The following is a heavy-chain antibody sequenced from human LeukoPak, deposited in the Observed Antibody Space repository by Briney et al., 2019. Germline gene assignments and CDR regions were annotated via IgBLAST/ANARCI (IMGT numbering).Heavy chain of an antibody. CDR2: IIPIFGTA. V-gene: IGHV1-69*06. D-gene: IGHD2-2*01. J-gene: IGHJ4*02. Sequence: ASVKVSCKASGGTFSSYAISWVRQAPGQGLEWVGGIIPIFGTANYAQKFQGRVTITADKSTSTAYMELGSLRSEDTAVYYCARGRGYCSSTSCSDFDYWGQGTLVTVSS. CDR3: ARGRGYCSSTSCSDFDY. CDR1: GGTFSSYA.